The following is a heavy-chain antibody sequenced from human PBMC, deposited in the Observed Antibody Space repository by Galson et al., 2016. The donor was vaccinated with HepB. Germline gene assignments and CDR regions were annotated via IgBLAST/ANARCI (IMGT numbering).Heavy chain of an antibody. CDR1: GFTFSSYW. J-gene: IGHJ5*02. CDR3: ARDPLLWGHWFDP. Sequence: SLRLSCAASGFTFSSYWMHWVRQSPEEGLVWVSHVNSDGSTTGSAASVKGRFTITRDNAKKTLYLQMNSQRVEDTAVYYCARDPLLWGHWFDPWGQGTLVAVSS. CDR2: VNSDGSTT. V-gene: IGHV3-74*01. D-gene: IGHD3-10*01.